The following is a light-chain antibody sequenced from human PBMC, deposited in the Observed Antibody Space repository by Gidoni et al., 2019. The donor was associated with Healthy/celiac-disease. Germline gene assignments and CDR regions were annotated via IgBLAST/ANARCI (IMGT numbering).Light chain of an antibody. CDR1: QSVSSY. J-gene: IGKJ4*01. CDR2: DAS. V-gene: IGKV3-11*01. Sequence: IVLTQSPVTLSLSPGERATLSCRASQSVSSYLAWYQQKPGQAPRLLIYDASNRATGIPARFSGSGSGTDFTLTISSLEPEDFAVYYCQQRSNWPPSLTFGGGTKVEIK. CDR3: QQRSNWPPSLT.